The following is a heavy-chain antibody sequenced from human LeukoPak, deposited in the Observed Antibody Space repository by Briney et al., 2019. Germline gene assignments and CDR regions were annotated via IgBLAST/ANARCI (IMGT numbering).Heavy chain of an antibody. D-gene: IGHD2-15*01. J-gene: IGHJ3*02. Sequence: SETLSLTCTVSGGSISSGDYYWSWIRQPPGKGLEWIGYIYYSGSTNYNPSLKSRVTISVDTSKNQFSLKLSSVTAADTAVYYCARSRYCSGGSCYKDAFDIWGQGTMVTVSS. V-gene: IGHV4-61*08. CDR3: ARSRYCSGGSCYKDAFDI. CDR2: IYYSGST. CDR1: GGSISSGDYY.